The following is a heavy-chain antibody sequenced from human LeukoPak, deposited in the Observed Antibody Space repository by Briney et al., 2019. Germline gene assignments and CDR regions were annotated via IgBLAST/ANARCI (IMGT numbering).Heavy chain of an antibody. D-gene: IGHD4-17*01. CDR3: ARGRGGDYVPSRFDY. J-gene: IGHJ4*02. Sequence: GGSLRLSCSASGFVFSGFAMGWVRQAPGRGLEWVSSISGSGENTYYADSVEGRFTVSRDNTKNTLYLQMNSLTAEDTAFYYCARGRGGDYVPSRFDYWGQGTLVIVSS. V-gene: IGHV3-23*01. CDR2: ISGSGENT. CDR1: GFVFSGFA.